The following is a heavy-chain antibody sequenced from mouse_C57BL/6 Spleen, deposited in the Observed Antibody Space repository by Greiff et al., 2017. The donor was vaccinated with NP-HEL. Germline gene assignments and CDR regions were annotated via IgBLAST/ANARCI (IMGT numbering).Heavy chain of an antibody. J-gene: IGHJ2*01. CDR2: IDPENGDT. V-gene: IGHV14-4*01. CDR1: GFNIKDDY. Sequence: EVHLVESGAELVRPGASVKLSCTASGFNIKDDYMHWVKQRPEQGLAWIGWIDPENGDTEYASKFQGKATITADTSSNTAYLQLSSLTSEDTAVYYCTSGYFDYWGQGTTLTVSS. CDR3: TSGYFDY. D-gene: IGHD3-1*01.